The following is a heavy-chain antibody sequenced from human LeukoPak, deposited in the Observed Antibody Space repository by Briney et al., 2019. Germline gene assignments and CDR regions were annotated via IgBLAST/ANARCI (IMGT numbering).Heavy chain of an antibody. J-gene: IGHJ6*02. CDR1: GFTFSSYA. CDR2: ISGSGGST. V-gene: IGHV3-23*01. D-gene: IGHD6-13*01. CDR3: AKDGRYSSSWYYYGMDV. Sequence: GSLRLSCAASGFTFSSYAMSWVRQAPGKGLEWVSAISGSGGSTYYADSVKGRFTISRDNSKNTLYLQMNSLRAEDTAVYYCAKDGRYSSSWYYYGMDVWGQGTTVTVSS.